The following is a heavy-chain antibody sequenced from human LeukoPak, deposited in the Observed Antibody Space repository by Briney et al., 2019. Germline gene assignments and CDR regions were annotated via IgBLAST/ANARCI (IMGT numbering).Heavy chain of an antibody. CDR1: GFTFSDSY. V-gene: IGHV3-11*04. D-gene: IGHD6-6*01. CDR2: ISGSGHDI. CDR3: TRDPRHFDS. Sequence: PGGSLRLSCAASGFTFSDSYMTWVRQAPGKGVEWVAYISGSGHDINCSDSVKGRFTISRDNAKNSLYLQMSSLRVEDTAVYYCTRDPRHFDSCGQGTLVTVSS. J-gene: IGHJ5*01.